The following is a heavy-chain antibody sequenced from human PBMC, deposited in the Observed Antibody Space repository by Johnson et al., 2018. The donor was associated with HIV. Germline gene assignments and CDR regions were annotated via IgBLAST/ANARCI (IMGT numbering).Heavy chain of an antibody. CDR2: IKSKTDGGTT. V-gene: IGHV3-15*01. CDR1: GFTFSNAW. D-gene: IGHD1-1*01. CDR3: TTEYNWNDKGGAFDI. Sequence: VQLVESGGGLVKPGGSLRLSCAASGFTFSNAWMSWVRPAPGKGLEWVGRIKSKTDGGTTDYAAPVKGRFTISRDDSKNTLYLQMNSLKTEDTAVYYCTTEYNWNDKGGAFDIWGQGTMVTVSS. J-gene: IGHJ3*02.